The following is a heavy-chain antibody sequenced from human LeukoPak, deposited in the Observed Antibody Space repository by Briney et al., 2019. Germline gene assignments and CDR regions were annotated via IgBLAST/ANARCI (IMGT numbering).Heavy chain of an antibody. CDR1: GFTFSRHS. D-gene: IGHD3-10*01. CDR2: ISGSSGTI. Sequence: GGSLRLSCAASGFTFSRHSMNWVRQAPGKGLEWVSYISGSSGTIYYADSVKGRFTISRDIAKNSLYLLMNSLRAEDTAVYYCARVSIVDYYASGSYQHFDFWGQGTLVTVSS. V-gene: IGHV3-48*01. CDR3: ARVSIVDYYASGSYQHFDF. J-gene: IGHJ4*02.